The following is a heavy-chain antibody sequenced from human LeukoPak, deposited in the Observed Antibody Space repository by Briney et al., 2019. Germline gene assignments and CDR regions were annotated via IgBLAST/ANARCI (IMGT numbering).Heavy chain of an antibody. D-gene: IGHD3-10*01. CDR2: IYHSGST. Sequence: SETLSLTCAVSGGSISSSDWWSWVRQPRGKGLEWIGEIYHSGSTNYNPSLKSRVTISVDKSKNQFSLKLSSVTAADTAVYYCARVKYYYGSGSYTYDCWGQGTLVTVSS. V-gene: IGHV4-4*02. J-gene: IGHJ4*02. CDR1: GGSISSSDW. CDR3: ARVKYYYGSGSYTYDC.